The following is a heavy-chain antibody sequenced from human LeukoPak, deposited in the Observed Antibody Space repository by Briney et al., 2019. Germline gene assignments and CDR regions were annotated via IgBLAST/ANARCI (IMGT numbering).Heavy chain of an antibody. V-gene: IGHV4-61*02. CDR3: ARVRKGIEAGQFDY. D-gene: IGHD6-19*01. Sequence: SQTLSLTCTVSGGSISSGSYYWSWIRQPAGKGLEWIGRIYTSGSTNYNPSLKSRVTISVDTSKNQFSLKLSSVTAAGTAVYYCARVRKGIEAGQFDYWGQGTLVTVSS. CDR1: GGSISSGSYY. CDR2: IYTSGST. J-gene: IGHJ4*02.